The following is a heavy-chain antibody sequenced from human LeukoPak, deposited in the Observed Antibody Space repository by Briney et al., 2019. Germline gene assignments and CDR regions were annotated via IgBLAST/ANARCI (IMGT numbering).Heavy chain of an antibody. CDR3: ARGRVATRAFDI. V-gene: IGHV4-34*01. CDR2: INHSGST. J-gene: IGHJ3*02. CDR1: GGSFSGYY. Sequence: SETLSLTCAVYGGSFSGYYWSWIRQPPGKGLEWIGEINHSGSTNYNPSLKSRVTISVDTSKNQFSLKLSSATAADTAVYYCARGRVATRAFDIWGQGTMVTVSS. D-gene: IGHD5-12*01.